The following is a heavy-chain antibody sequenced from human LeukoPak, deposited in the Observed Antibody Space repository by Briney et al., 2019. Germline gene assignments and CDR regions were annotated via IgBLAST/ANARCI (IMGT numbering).Heavy chain of an antibody. J-gene: IGHJ5*02. D-gene: IGHD2-2*01. CDR3: AREGIVVVPAAVTRLFDP. V-gene: IGHV3-11*01. Sequence: GGSLRLSCAASGFTFSDYDMSWIRRAPGKGLEWVSDISSSGSTTHYADSVKGRFTISRDNARNSLYLQMNSLRAEDTAVYYYAREGIVVVPAAVTRLFDPWHQGTLVTVSS. CDR2: ISSSGSTT. CDR1: GFTFSDYD.